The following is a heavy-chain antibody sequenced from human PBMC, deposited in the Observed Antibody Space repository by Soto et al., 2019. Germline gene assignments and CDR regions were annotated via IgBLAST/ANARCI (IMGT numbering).Heavy chain of an antibody. D-gene: IGHD6-19*01. CDR1: GYTFTSYD. J-gene: IGHJ6*02. CDR3: ARSSSGWYDYYYYGMDV. CDR2: MNPNSGNT. Sequence: ASVKVSCKASGYTFTSYDINWVRQATGQGLEWMGWMNPNSGNTGYAQKFQGRVTMTRNTSISTAYMGLSSLRSEDTAVYYCARSSSGWYDYYYYGMDVWGQGTTVTVSS. V-gene: IGHV1-8*01.